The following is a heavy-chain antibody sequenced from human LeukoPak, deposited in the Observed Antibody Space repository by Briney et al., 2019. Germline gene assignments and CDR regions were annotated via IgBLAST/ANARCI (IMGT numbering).Heavy chain of an antibody. CDR1: GFTFSSYG. D-gene: IGHD3-16*01. J-gene: IGHJ4*02. CDR2: ISGSAVST. CDR3: AKDPTWDY. Sequence: PGGTLRLSCAASGFTFSSYGTSWVRQAPGKGLEWVSAISGSAVSTYYADSVKGRFTISRDNPKNTLYLQMNSLRAEDTAVYYCAKDPTWDYWGQGTLVTVSS. V-gene: IGHV3-23*01.